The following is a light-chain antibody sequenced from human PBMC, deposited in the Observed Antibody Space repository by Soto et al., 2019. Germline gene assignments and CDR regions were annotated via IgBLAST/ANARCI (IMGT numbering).Light chain of an antibody. J-gene: IGLJ1*01. CDR3: QSYDTSLSGSYV. CDR1: SFDSGAGYD. CDR2: ANN. V-gene: IGLV1-40*01. Sequence: QWVRAQPGSGAGAPGQRITISCTGSSFDSGAGYDVHWFQQLPGTAPKLLIYANNNRPSGVPDRFSGSKSGTSASLAITGLQAEDEADYYCQSYDTSLSGSYVFGTGPKVTVL.